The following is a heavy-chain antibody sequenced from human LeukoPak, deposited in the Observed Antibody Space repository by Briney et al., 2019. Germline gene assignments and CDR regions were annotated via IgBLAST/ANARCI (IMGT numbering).Heavy chain of an antibody. J-gene: IGHJ4*02. CDR3: ASAPTYYYGSGRLDY. Sequence: GSLRLSCAASGFTFSSYAMSWVRLAPGKGLEWIGEIYHSGSTNYNPSLKSRVTISVDKSKNQFSLKLSSVTAADTAVYYCASAPTYYYGSGRLDYWGQGTLVTVSS. CDR2: IYHSGST. D-gene: IGHD3-10*01. CDR1: GFTFSSYAM. V-gene: IGHV4-4*02.